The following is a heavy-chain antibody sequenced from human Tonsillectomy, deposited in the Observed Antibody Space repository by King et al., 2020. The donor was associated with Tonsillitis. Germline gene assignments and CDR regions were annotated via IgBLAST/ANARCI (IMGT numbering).Heavy chain of an antibody. Sequence: LQLQELGPGLVKPSETLSLTCTVSGGSISSSSYYWGWIRQPPGKGLEWIGSIYYSGSTYYNPSLKSRVTISVDTSKNQFSLKLSSVTAADTAVYYCARHVRKRCTNGVCHRSPPYYYYYMDVWGKGTTVAVSS. V-gene: IGHV4-39*01. CDR1: GGSISSSSYY. CDR3: ARHVRKRCTNGVCHRSPPYYYYYMDV. CDR2: IYYSGST. J-gene: IGHJ6*03. D-gene: IGHD2-8*01.